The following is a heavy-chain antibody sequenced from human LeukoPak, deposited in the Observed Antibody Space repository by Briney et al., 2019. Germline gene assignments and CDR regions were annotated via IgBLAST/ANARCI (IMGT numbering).Heavy chain of an antibody. V-gene: IGHV5-51*01. J-gene: IGHJ4*02. CDR2: IYPGDSET. CDR3: ARILLTYCGGDCYSLDY. D-gene: IGHD2-21*02. Sequence: GEPLKISCKGSGYSFTDNWIAWVRQMPGKGLEFMGIIYPGDSETTNSPSFQGQVTLSADKSISTAYLQWSSLKASDTAIYYCARILLTYCGGDCYSLDYWGQGTLVTVSS. CDR1: GYSFTDNW.